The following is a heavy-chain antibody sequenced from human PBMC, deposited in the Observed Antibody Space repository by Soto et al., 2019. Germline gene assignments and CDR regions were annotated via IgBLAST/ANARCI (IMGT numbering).Heavy chain of an antibody. D-gene: IGHD6-19*01. CDR2: IYYSGST. Sequence: PSERLSITCTVCGGFISSYYWSWIRQPPGKGLEWIGYIYYSGSTYYNPSLKSRVTISVDTSKNQFSLKLSSVTAADTAVYYCARTRAVWFDPWGQGTLVTVSS. J-gene: IGHJ5*02. CDR3: ARTRAVWFDP. V-gene: IGHV4-59*08. CDR1: GGFISSYY.